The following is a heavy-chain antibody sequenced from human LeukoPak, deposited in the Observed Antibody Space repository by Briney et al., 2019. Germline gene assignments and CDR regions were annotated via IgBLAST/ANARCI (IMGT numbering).Heavy chain of an antibody. CDR1: GRSFSDYS. V-gene: IGHV4-34*01. J-gene: IGHJ4*02. CDR2: INHSGST. Sequence: SETLSLTYAVYGRSFSDYSWSWIRQPPGKGLEWIGEINHSGSTNYNPSLKSRVTISLDTSKNQFSLRLSSVTAADTAVYYCAGTRQGWRPQYYFDYWGQGTLVTVSS. D-gene: IGHD2-21*02. CDR3: AGTRQGWRPQYYFDY.